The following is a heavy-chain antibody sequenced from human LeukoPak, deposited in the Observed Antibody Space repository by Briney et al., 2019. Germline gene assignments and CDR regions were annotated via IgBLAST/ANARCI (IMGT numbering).Heavy chain of an antibody. CDR1: GFTFSSYW. Sequence: GGSLRLSCAASGFTFSSYWMSWVRQAPGKGLEWVANIKEEGSEKYYVDSVKGRFTIFRDNTKNSLYLQMNSLRVEDMAVYYCARDIAGGYSYGSTSFSFDYWGQGTLVTVSS. CDR2: IKEEGSEK. V-gene: IGHV3-7*01. J-gene: IGHJ4*02. CDR3: ARDIAGGYSYGSTSFSFDY. D-gene: IGHD5-18*01.